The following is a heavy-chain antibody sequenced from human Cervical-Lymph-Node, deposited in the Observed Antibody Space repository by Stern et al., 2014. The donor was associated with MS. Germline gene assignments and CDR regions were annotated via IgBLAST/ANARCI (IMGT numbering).Heavy chain of an antibody. V-gene: IGHV3-30*01. Sequence: VQLVESGGGVVQPGRSLRLSCAASGVVFSTAIMHWVRQAPGKGLQWVAGLSYDGSEYYADSVKGRFRMARDNLKNTVDLQMNSLSGEDTALYFWAREGYSSGRAPXXXXXGRGAPVTVSS. D-gene: IGHD2-15*01. CDR2: LSYDGSE. J-gene: IGHJ4*02. CDR3: AREGYSSGRAPXXXX. CDR1: GVVFSTAI.